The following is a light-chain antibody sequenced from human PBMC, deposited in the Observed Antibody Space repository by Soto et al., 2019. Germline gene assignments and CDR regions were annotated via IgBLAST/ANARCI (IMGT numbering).Light chain of an antibody. CDR1: QHMSTW. CDR3: QLANSFPFT. CDR2: AAS. Sequence: DIQMTQSPSSVSASLGDRVTITCRASQHMSTWLVWYQHKPGKAPQLLIYAASSLQTGVPSRFSGSGSGTDFTLTISSLQPEDSATYYCQLANSFPFTSGQGTRLEI. V-gene: IGKV1-12*01. J-gene: IGKJ2*01.